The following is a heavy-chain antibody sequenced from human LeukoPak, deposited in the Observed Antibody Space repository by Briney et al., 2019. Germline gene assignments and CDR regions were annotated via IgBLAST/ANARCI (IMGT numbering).Heavy chain of an antibody. J-gene: IGHJ4*02. Sequence: GGSLRLSCAASGFTLSDYYMSWLRRAPGKGLEWVSYSSSSGSTMYYADSVKGRFAISRDNAKNSLYLQMNSLRAEDTAVYYCARRRDFIDYWGQGTLVTVS. CDR3: ARRRDFIDY. V-gene: IGHV3-11*01. CDR1: GFTLSDYY. D-gene: IGHD3/OR15-3a*01. CDR2: SSSSGSTM.